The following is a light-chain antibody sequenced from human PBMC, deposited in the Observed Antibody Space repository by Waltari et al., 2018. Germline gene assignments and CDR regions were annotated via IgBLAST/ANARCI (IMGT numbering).Light chain of an antibody. J-gene: IGKJ1*01. CDR3: QQYDNLRWT. CDR1: QDISNY. V-gene: IGKV1-33*01. CDR2: DAS. Sequence: DIQITQSPSSLSASVGDRVTITCQASQDISNYLKWYQQKPGKAPKLLIYDASNLETWGPSRFSGSGSGTDFTCTISSLQPEDIATYYCQQYDNLRWTFGQGTKVEIK.